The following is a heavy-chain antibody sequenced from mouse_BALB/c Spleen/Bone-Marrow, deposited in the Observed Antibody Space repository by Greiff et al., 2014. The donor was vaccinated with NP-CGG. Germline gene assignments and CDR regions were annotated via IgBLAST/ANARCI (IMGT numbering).Heavy chain of an antibody. D-gene: IGHD1-1*01. CDR3: ARSIYYYGSSPFAY. V-gene: IGHV1-87*01. J-gene: IGHJ3*01. Sequence: QVQLKESGGELARPGASVKLSCKASGYTFTSYWMQWVKQRPGQGLEWIGAIYPGDGDTRYTQKFKGKTTLTADKSSSTAYMQLISLASEDSAVYYCARSIYYYGSSPFAYWGQGTLVTFSA. CDR1: GYTFTSYW. CDR2: IYPGDGDT.